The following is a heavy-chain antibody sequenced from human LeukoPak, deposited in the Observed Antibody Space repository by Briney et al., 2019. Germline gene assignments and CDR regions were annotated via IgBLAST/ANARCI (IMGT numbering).Heavy chain of an antibody. CDR1: GYTFTSYY. D-gene: IGHD6-13*01. Sequence: GASVKVSCKASGYTFTSYYMHWVRQAPGQGLEWMGGIIPIFGTANYAQKFQGRVTITTDESTSTAYMELSSLRSEDTAVYYCARQYSSSWYCWFDPWGQGTLVTVSS. CDR3: ARQYSSSWYCWFDP. CDR2: IIPIFGTA. J-gene: IGHJ5*02. V-gene: IGHV1-69*05.